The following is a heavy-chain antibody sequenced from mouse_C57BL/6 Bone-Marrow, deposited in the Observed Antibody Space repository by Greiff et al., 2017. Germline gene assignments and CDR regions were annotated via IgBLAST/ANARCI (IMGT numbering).Heavy chain of an antibody. J-gene: IGHJ4*01. D-gene: IGHD1-1*01. V-gene: IGHV1-74*01. CDR2: IHPSDSDT. Sequence: QVQLQQPGAELVKPGASVKVSCKASGYTFTSYWMHWVKQRPGQGLEWIGRIHPSDSDTNYNQKFKGKATLTVDKSYSTAYMQLSSLTSEDSAVYYCAIRIRCYYAMDYWGQGTSVTVSS. CDR3: AIRIRCYYAMDY. CDR1: GYTFTSYW.